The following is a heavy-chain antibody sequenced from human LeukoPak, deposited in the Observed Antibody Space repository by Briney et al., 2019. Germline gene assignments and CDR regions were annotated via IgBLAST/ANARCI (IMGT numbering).Heavy chain of an antibody. J-gene: IGHJ3*02. D-gene: IGHD3-22*01. CDR3: ARLLVVIGAFDI. CDR2: IYTSGST. V-gene: IGHV4-4*09. CDR1: GGSISSYY. Sequence: PSQTLSLTCTVSGGSISSYYWSWIRQPPGKGLEWIGYIYTSGSTNYNPSLKSRVTISVDTSKNQFSLKLSSVTAADTAVYYCARLLVVIGAFDIWGQGTMVTVSS.